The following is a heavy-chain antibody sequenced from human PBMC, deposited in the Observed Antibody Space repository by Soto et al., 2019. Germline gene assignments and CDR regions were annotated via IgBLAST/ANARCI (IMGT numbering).Heavy chain of an antibody. CDR2: ISYDGSNK. D-gene: IGHD5-18*01. V-gene: IGHV3-30*18. CDR1: GFTFSSYG. Sequence: QVQLVESGGGVVQPGRSLRLSCAASGFTFSSYGMHWVRQAPGKGLEWVAVISYDGSNKYYADSVKGRFTISRDNSKNTLYLQMNSLRAEDTAVYYCANGPGYSYGYRRDYYMDVWGIGTTVTVSS. J-gene: IGHJ6*03. CDR3: ANGPGYSYGYRRDYYMDV.